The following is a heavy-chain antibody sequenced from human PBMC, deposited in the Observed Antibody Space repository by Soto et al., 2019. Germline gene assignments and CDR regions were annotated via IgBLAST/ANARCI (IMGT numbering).Heavy chain of an antibody. Sequence: AASVKVSCKASGYTFTSYDINWVRQATGQGLEWMGWMNPNSGNTGYAQKFQGRVTMTRNTSISTAYMELSSLRSEDTAVYYCARVIVVVTANYGMDVWGQGTTVTVSS. V-gene: IGHV1-8*01. D-gene: IGHD2-21*02. J-gene: IGHJ6*02. CDR2: MNPNSGNT. CDR3: ARVIVVVTANYGMDV. CDR1: GYTFTSYD.